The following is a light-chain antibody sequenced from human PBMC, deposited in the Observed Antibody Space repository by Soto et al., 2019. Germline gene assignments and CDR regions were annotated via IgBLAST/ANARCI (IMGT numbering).Light chain of an antibody. CDR3: QQCNNWPPLT. Sequence: EVVMTQSPATLSVSPGERATLSCRASHNINSNLAWYQQKPGQAPRLLIYGASTRATGIPARFSGSGSGTEFTLTISSLQYEDFAVYYCQQCNNWPPLTFGGGTKVEIK. CDR1: HNINSN. CDR2: GAS. J-gene: IGKJ4*01. V-gene: IGKV3-15*01.